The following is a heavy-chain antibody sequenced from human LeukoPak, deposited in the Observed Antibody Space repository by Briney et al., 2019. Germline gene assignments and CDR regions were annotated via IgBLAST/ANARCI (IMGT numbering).Heavy chain of an antibody. CDR2: IYYIVIT. CDR1: GGSISSYY. J-gene: IGHJ4*02. CDR3: ASDLERGDY. V-gene: IGHV4-59*08. Sequence: PSETLSLTCTVTGGSISSYYWNWIRQPPRKSLDWIGYIYYIVITHYNPSLKIRVTISVDTSMNHFSLKLSSVTAADTTLYYCASDLERGDYWGQGTLVTVSS. D-gene: IGHD3-3*01.